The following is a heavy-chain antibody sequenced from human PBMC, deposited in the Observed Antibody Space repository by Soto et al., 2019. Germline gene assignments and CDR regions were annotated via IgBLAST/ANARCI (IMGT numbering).Heavy chain of an antibody. CDR3: AKDMAGSGSYSVDY. CDR1: GFTFSSYA. D-gene: IGHD1-26*01. CDR2: ISGSSGST. Sequence: GESLKISCATSGFTFSSYAMNWVRQAPGKGLQWVSVISGSSGSTYYADSVKGRFTISRDNSKNTLYLQMNSLRAEDTAVYFCAKDMAGSGSYSVDYWGQGXLVTVHS. J-gene: IGHJ4*02. V-gene: IGHV3-23*01.